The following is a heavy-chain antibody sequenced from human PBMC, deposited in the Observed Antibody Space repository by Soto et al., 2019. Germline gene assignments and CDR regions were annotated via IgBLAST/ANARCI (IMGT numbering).Heavy chain of an antibody. CDR1: GFTFSSYG. D-gene: IGHD6-6*01. CDR3: ARDQGQLVSGY. V-gene: IGHV3-33*01. CDR2: IWYDGSNK. Sequence: GGSLRLSCAASGFTFSSYGMHWVRQAPGKGLEWVAVIWYDGSNKYYADSVKGRFTISRDNSKSTLYLQMNSLRAEDTAVYYCARDQGQLVSGYWGQGTLVTVSS. J-gene: IGHJ4*02.